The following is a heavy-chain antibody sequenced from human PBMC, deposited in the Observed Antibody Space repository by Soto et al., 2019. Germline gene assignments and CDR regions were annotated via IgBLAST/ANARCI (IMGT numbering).Heavy chain of an antibody. CDR1: GFDFSNYG. D-gene: IGHD3-3*02. V-gene: IGHV3-23*01. J-gene: IGHJ4*02. Sequence: EVQLLEAGGGLVQPGGSLRLSCAASGFDFSNYGMSCVRQAPGKGLEWGSAISGTAHASYYAAYVKGRFTISRDNSKNTLYLHMNSLRVEDTAVYFCVKDAPQPFSDWGQGTLVTVSS. CDR2: ISGTAHAS. CDR3: VKDAPQPFSD.